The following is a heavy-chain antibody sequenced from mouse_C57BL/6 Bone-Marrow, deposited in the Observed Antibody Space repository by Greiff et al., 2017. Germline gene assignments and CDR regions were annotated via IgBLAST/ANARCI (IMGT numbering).Heavy chain of an antibody. Sequence: QVQLKESGAELMKPGASVKLSCKATGYTFTGYWIEWVKQRPGHGLEWIGEILPGSGSTNYNEKFKGKATFTADTSSNTAYMQRSSLTTEDSAIYYCARRKLLRYYYYGAMDYWGQGTSVTVSS. J-gene: IGHJ4*01. CDR1: GYTFTGYW. CDR2: ILPGSGST. V-gene: IGHV1-9*01. CDR3: ARRKLLRYYYYGAMDY. D-gene: IGHD1-1*01.